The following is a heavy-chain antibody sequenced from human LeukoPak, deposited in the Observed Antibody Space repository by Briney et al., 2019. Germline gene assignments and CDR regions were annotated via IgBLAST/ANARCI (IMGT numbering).Heavy chain of an antibody. J-gene: IGHJ5*02. CDR3: ARGVRDYYDSSGYNNWFDP. Sequence: KTSETLSLTCAVYGGSFSGYYWSWIRQPPGKGLEWIGEINHSGSTNYNPSLKSRVTISVDTSKNQFSLKLSSVTAADTAVYYRARGVRDYYDSSGYNNWFDPWGQGTLVTVSS. CDR1: GGSFSGYY. V-gene: IGHV4-34*01. D-gene: IGHD3-22*01. CDR2: INHSGST.